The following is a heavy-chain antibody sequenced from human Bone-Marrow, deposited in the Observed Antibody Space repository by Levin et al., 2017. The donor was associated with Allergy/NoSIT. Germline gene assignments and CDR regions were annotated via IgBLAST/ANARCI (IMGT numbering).Heavy chain of an antibody. V-gene: IGHV4-38-2*01. J-gene: IGHJ4*02. D-gene: IGHD2-15*01. CDR1: NYSISSDFH. Sequence: SETLSLTCAVSNYSISSDFHWGWIRQPPGKGLEWIGSIDQSGNTYYNPSLRSRVTISLDTSKNQFSLRLTSVTAADTAVYYCARTLGYCSGDGCYYYFDQWGQGTLVTVSS. CDR2: IDQSGNT. CDR3: ARTLGYCSGDGCYYYFDQ.